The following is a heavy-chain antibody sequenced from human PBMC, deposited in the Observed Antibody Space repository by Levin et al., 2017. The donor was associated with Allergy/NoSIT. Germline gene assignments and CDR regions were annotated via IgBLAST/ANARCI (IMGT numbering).Heavy chain of an antibody. V-gene: IGHV1-2*02. CDR2: INPNSGGT. D-gene: IGHD3-16*01. CDR1: GYTFSDYY. J-gene: IGHJ4*02. CDR3: TRGPSSGGFDF. Sequence: ASVKVSCKASGYTFSDYYMHWVRQAPGQGFEWLGWINPNSGGTNYAQRFQGRVTMTRDTSISTAYMELSRLTSDDTAVYYCTRGPSSGGFDFWGQGTLVTVSS.